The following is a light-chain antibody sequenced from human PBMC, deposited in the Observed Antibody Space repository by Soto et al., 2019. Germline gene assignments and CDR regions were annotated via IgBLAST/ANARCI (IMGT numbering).Light chain of an antibody. J-gene: IGKJ1*01. CDR1: QSVSSN. Sequence: EIGMTQSPATLSVSPGERATLSCRASQSVSSNLAWYQQKPGQAPRLLIYGASTRATGIPARFSGSRSGTEFNLTISSLQSEDFAVYYCQQYTNWPRTFGQGTKVEIK. CDR3: QQYTNWPRT. CDR2: GAS. V-gene: IGKV3-15*01.